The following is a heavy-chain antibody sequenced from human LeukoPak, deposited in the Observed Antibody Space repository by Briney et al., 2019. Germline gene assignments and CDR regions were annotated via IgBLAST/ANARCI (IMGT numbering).Heavy chain of an antibody. J-gene: IGHJ4*02. CDR3: ARNGTNNYFDY. Sequence: SETLSLTCAVSGYSISSCYSWGWIRQPPGKGPEWIGSIYHSGSTHYNPSLKSRVTISVDTSKNQFSLKLNSVTAADTAVYYCARNGTNNYFDYWGQGTLVTVSS. D-gene: IGHD1-26*01. CDR2: IYHSGST. V-gene: IGHV4-38-2*01. CDR1: GYSISSCYS.